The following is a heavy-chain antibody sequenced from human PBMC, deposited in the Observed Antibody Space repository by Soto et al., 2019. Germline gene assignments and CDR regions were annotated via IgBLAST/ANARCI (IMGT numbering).Heavy chain of an antibody. Sequence: PGGSLKISCKGSGYSFTSYWIGWVRQMPGKGLEWMGIIYPGDSDTRYSPSFQGQVTISADKSISTAYLQWSSLKASDTAMYYCARSKYYDFWSGYLSTLYGMDVWGQGTTVTVSS. CDR2: IYPGDSDT. V-gene: IGHV5-51*01. J-gene: IGHJ6*02. D-gene: IGHD3-3*01. CDR1: GYSFTSYW. CDR3: ARSKYYDFWSGYLSTLYGMDV.